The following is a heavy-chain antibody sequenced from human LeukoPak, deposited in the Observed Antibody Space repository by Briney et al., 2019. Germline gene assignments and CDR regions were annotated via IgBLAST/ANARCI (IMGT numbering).Heavy chain of an antibody. V-gene: IGHV1-2*02. Sequence: ASVKVSCKTSGYVFINYYIHWVRLAPGQGLQWMGWINPKSGATNYAQSFQGRVALTTDTSISTAFMELSNLRPDDTAIYFCARSVTYNWFDPWGQGTRVTVSS. D-gene: IGHD2-21*02. J-gene: IGHJ5*02. CDR3: ARSVTYNWFDP. CDR2: INPKSGAT. CDR1: GYVFINYY.